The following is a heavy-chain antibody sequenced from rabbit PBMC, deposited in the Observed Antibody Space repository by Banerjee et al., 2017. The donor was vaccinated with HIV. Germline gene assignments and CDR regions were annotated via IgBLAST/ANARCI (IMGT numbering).Heavy chain of an antibody. J-gene: IGHJ4*01. D-gene: IGHD4-2*01. Sequence: QSLEESGGGLVKPEGSLTLTCTASGIDFSSYYYMCWVRQAPGKGLEWIGCIYAGSSGNTYYASWAKGRFTISKPSSTTVTLQMTSLTAADTATYFCARNYDSRGYAGDIDLWGPGTLVTV. CDR1: GIDFSSYYY. CDR3: ARNYDSRGYAGDIDL. V-gene: IGHV1S40*01. CDR2: IYAGSSGNT.